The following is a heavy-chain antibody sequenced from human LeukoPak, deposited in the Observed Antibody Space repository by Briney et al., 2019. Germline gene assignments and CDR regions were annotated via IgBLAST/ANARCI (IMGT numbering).Heavy chain of an antibody. CDR3: AKDPTIFGVVIGVAFDI. Sequence: PGGSLRLSCAASGFTFSNYGMHWVRQAPGKGLEWVAFIRYDGSNKYYADSVKGRFTISRDNSRDTLYLQMSSLRVEDTAVYYCAKDPTIFGVVIGVAFDIWGQGTMVTVSS. D-gene: IGHD3-3*01. CDR1: GFTFSNYG. CDR2: IRYDGSNK. V-gene: IGHV3-30*02. J-gene: IGHJ3*02.